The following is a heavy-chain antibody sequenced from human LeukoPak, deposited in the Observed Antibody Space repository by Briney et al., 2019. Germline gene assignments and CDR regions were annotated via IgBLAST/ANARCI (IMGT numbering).Heavy chain of an antibody. CDR1: GGTFSSYA. Sequence: SVKVSCKASGGTFSSYAISWVRQAPGPRLEWMGGIIPIFGTANYAQKFQGRVTITTDESTSTAYIELSSLRSEDTAVYYCARGDYGGNLDYWGQGTLVTVSS. D-gene: IGHD4-23*01. J-gene: IGHJ4*02. CDR2: IIPIFGTA. V-gene: IGHV1-69*05. CDR3: ARGDYGGNLDY.